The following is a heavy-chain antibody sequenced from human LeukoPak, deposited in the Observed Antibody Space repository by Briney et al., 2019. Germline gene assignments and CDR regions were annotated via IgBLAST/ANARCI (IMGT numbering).Heavy chain of an antibody. CDR2: VSYTGRT. CDR1: SGSISPNY. V-gene: IGHV4-59*01. CDR3: ARLLDNDNSGAPDTFDI. D-gene: IGHD3-22*01. Sequence: PSETLSLTCSVSSGSISPNYWSWIRQSPGKGLEWNAYVSYTGRTRSNPSLQSRLTISLDTSNNHFSLQLSSVTAADTAVYYCARLLDNDNSGAPDTFDIWGQGTMVTVSS. J-gene: IGHJ3*02.